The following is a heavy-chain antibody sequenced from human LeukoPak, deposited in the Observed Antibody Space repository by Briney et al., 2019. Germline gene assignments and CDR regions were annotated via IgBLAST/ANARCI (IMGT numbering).Heavy chain of an antibody. D-gene: IGHD5-18*01. CDR3: ARHVDTATDYFDY. Sequence: PSETLPLTCTVSGGSISSSSYYWGWIRQPPGKGLEWIGSIYYSGSSYYNPSLKSRVTISVHTSKNQFSLKLSSVTAADTAVYYCARHVDTATDYFDYWGQGTLVTVSS. J-gene: IGHJ4*02. CDR2: IYYSGSS. CDR1: GGSISSSSYY. V-gene: IGHV4-39*01.